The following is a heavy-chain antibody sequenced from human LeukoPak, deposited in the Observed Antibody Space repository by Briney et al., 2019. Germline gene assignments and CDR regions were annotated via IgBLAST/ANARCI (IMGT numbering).Heavy chain of an antibody. CDR1: GYSFTSYW. V-gene: IGHV5-51*01. D-gene: IGHD3-9*01. CDR3: AILKGEGEYYDILTGLPRSGAFDI. CDR2: IYPGDSDT. Sequence: PGESLKISCKGSGYSFTSYWIAWVRQMPGKGLEWMGIIYPGDSDTRYSPSFQGQVTISADKSISTAYLQWSSLKASDTAMYYCAILKGEGEYYDILTGLPRSGAFDIWGQGTMVTVSS. J-gene: IGHJ3*02.